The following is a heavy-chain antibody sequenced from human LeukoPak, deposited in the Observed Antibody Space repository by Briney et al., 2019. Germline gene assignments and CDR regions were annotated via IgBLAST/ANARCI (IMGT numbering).Heavy chain of an antibody. Sequence: ASVKVSCKSSGYTFTSYGISWVRQPPGQGHERLGWINLNSGGTNYAQKFQGRVTMTRDTSISTAYMELSRLRSDDTAVYYCARYIVVLPAAILTYGMDVWGQGTTVTVSS. D-gene: IGHD2-2*02. V-gene: IGHV1-2*02. CDR3: ARYIVVLPAAILTYGMDV. J-gene: IGHJ6*02. CDR1: GYTFTSYG. CDR2: INLNSGGT.